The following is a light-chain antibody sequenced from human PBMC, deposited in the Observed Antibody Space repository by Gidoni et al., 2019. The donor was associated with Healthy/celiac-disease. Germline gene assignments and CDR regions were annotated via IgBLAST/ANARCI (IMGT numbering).Light chain of an antibody. CDR1: QSISSW. V-gene: IGKV1-5*01. J-gene: IGKJ2*01. Sequence: DLQMTQSPSTLSASVGDRVTITCRARQSISSWLSWYQQQPGKAPKLLIYDAASLESGVPSRFSGSGSGTEVTLTISSLQPDDFATDYCQQYNSYSPYTFXXXTKLEIK. CDR2: DAA. CDR3: QQYNSYSPYT.